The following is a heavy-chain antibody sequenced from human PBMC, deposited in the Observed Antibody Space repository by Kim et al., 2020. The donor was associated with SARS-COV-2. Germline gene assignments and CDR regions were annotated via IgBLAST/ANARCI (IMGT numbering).Heavy chain of an antibody. CDR1: GGSISSSSYY. CDR3: ARLSSWYHYGMDV. D-gene: IGHD6-13*01. J-gene: IGHJ6*02. CDR2: IYYSGST. V-gene: IGHV4-39*01. Sequence: SETLSLTCTVSGGSISSSSYYWGWIRQPPGKGLEWIGSIYYSGSTYYNPSLKSRVTISVDTSKNQFSLKLSSVTAADTAVYYCARLSSWYHYGMDVWGQGTTVTVSS.